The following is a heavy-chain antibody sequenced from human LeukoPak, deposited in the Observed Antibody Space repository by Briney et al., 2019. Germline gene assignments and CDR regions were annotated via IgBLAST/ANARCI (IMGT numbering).Heavy chain of an antibody. CDR3: AKEAWAA. Sequence: PGGSLRLSCAASGFTFSSYGMHWVRQAPGKGLEWVAVISYDGSNKYYADSVKGRFTISRDNSKNTLYLQMNSLRAEDTAVYYCAKEAWAAWGQGTLVTVSS. V-gene: IGHV3-30*18. CDR1: GFTFSSYG. D-gene: IGHD7-27*01. CDR2: ISYDGSNK. J-gene: IGHJ4*02.